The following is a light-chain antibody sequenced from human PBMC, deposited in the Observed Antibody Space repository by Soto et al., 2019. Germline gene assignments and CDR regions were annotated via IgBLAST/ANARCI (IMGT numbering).Light chain of an antibody. V-gene: IGKV1-6*01. CDR1: QSISSY. Sequence: IQMTQSPSSLSASVGDRVTITCRASQSISSYLGWYQQKPGKAPKLLIYAASSLQSGVPSRFSGSGSGTDSTLTISRLQPEDFATYYCLQDYNYPRTFGQGTKVDIK. J-gene: IGKJ1*01. CDR3: LQDYNYPRT. CDR2: AAS.